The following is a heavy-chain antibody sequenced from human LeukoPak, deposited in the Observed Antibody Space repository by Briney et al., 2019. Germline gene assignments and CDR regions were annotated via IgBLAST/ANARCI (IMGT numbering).Heavy chain of an antibody. CDR3: ARQGYYYDFCSIDY. J-gene: IGHJ4*02. D-gene: IGHD3-3*01. V-gene: IGHV4-39*01. CDR1: GGSISSSSYY. CDR2: IYYSGST. Sequence: SETLSLTCTVSGGSISSSSYYWGWIRQPPGKGLEWIGSIYYSGSTYYNPSLKSRVTISVDTSKNQFSLKLSSVTAADTAVYYCARQGYYYDFCSIDYWGKGTLVTVSS.